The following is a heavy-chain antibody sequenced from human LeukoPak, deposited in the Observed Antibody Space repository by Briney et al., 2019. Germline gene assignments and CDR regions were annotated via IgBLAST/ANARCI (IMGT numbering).Heavy chain of an antibody. CDR3: ARRYSSSRFMALGPDDY. CDR1: GGSNY. CDR2: IHYSGSP. J-gene: IGHJ4*02. Sequence: PSETLSLTCTVSGGSNYWSWLRQPPGTGLEWIAYIHYSGSPNYNPSLKSRVTISIDTSKNQFSLKLSSVTAADTAVYYCARRYSSSRFMALGPDDYWGQGTLVTVSS. V-gene: IGHV4-59*08. D-gene: IGHD6-13*01.